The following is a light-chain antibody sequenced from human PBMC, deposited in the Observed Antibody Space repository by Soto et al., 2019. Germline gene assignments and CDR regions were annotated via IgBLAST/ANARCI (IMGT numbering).Light chain of an antibody. CDR3: RQSYRAPYT. Sequence: DIHITQSPSPLSASVGDRVTVTCRSSQSISNYLNWYQQKPGKSPKLLIYAASSLQSGVPSRFTGGGAGTDFTLTITSLQPEDFVTFYCRQSYRAPYTFGQVTKVESK. J-gene: IGKJ2*01. CDR2: AAS. V-gene: IGKV1-39*01. CDR1: QSISNY.